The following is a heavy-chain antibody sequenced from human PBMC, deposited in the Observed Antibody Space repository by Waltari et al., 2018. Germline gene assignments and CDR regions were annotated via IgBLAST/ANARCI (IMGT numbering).Heavy chain of an antibody. J-gene: IGHJ4*02. CDR1: GFPFSCSA. D-gene: IGHD2-2*01. V-gene: IGHV3-23*01. CDR3: AKGAGRYQLLNGVDY. Sequence: EVQLLESGGGLVQPGGSLRLSCSASGFPFSCSALAWVRQAPGKGLEWVSAIRGSGGSTSYADSVKGRFTISRDNSKNTLYLQMNSLRAEDTAVYYCAKGAGRYQLLNGVDYWGQGTLVTVSS. CDR2: IRGSGGST.